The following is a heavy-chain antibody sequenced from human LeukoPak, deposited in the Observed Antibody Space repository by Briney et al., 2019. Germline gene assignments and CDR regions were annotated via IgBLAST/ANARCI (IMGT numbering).Heavy chain of an antibody. CDR1: GGTFSRYA. J-gene: IGHJ4*02. D-gene: IGHD2-15*01. V-gene: IGHV1-69*01. CDR3: ARSPSYCSGGSCYSDHFDY. CDR2: IILIFGTA. Sequence: ASVTVSCKASGGTFSRYAISWVRQAPGQGLEWMGGIILIFGTANYAQKFQGRVTIIADESTSTAYMELSSLRSEDTAVYYCARSPSYCSGGSCYSDHFDYWGQGTLVTVSS.